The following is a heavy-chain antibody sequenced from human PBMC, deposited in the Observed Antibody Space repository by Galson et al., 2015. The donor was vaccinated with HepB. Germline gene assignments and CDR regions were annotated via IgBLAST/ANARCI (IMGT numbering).Heavy chain of an antibody. CDR1: GFTFSSYS. V-gene: IGHV3-21*01. D-gene: IGHD6-13*01. CDR3: ARGDKAGDFDY. Sequence: SLRLSCAASGFTFSSYSMNWVRQAPGKGLEWVSSISSSSSYIYYADSVKGRFTISRDNAKNSLYLQMNSLRAEDTAVYYCARGDKAGDFDYWGQGTLVTVSS. CDR2: ISSSSSYI. J-gene: IGHJ4*02.